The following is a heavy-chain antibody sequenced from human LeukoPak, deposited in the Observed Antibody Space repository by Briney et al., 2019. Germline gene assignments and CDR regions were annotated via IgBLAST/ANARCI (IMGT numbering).Heavy chain of an antibody. J-gene: IGHJ5*02. V-gene: IGHV4-38-2*02. CDR3: ARVTGDYAVWFDP. CDR1: GYSISSGYY. CDR2: IYHSGST. D-gene: IGHD4-17*01. Sequence: PSQTLSLTCTVSGYSISSGYYWGWIRQPPGKGLEWIGSIYHSGSTYYNPSLKSRVTISVDTSKNQFSLKLSSVTAADTAVYYCARVTGDYAVWFDPWGQGTLVTVSS.